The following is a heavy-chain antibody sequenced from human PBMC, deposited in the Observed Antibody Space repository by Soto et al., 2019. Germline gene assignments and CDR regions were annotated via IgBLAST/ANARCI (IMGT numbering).Heavy chain of an antibody. CDR3: ARVSATGTRWFDP. CDR2: ISHRGTA. D-gene: IGHD6-13*01. Sequence: SETLSLTCTVSGGSISSGAYYWGWIRQHPGKGLEWIGYISHRGTAYYTPSLKSRVSLSVDPSKSQFSLNVTSLTAADTAVYYCARVSATGTRWFDPWGPGTLVTVSS. V-gene: IGHV4-31*03. J-gene: IGHJ5*02. CDR1: GGSISSGAYY.